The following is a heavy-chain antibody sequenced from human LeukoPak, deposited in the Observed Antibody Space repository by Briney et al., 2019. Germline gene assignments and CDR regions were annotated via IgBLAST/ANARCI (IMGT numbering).Heavy chain of an antibody. CDR2: INPNSGGT. D-gene: IGHD1-26*01. J-gene: IGHJ4*02. Sequence: GASVKVSCKASGYTFTAYYMHWVRQAPGQGLEWMAWINPNSGGTKYAQKFQGRVTMTRDTSISTAYMELSRLRSDDTAVYYCARDVGRLVIVGATGHFDYWGQGTLVTVSS. CDR1: GYTFTAYY. V-gene: IGHV1-2*02. CDR3: ARDVGRLVIVGATGHFDY.